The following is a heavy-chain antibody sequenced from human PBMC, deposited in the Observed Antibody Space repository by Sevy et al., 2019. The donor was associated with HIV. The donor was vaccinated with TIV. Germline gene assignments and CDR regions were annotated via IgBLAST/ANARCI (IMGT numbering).Heavy chain of an antibody. CDR3: VREYYDSWRGYRFFYMDV. CDR2: SRDKINSYAT. J-gene: IGHJ6*03. D-gene: IGHD3-3*01. CDR1: GFTFSDHY. V-gene: IGHV3-72*01. Sequence: GGSLRLSCAASGFTFSDHYMGWVRQAPGKGLEWVGRSRDKINSYATEYAASVRGRFTISRDDSKNSLYLQMNSLKSEETAVYYCVREYYDSWRGYRFFYMDVWGKGTTVTVSS.